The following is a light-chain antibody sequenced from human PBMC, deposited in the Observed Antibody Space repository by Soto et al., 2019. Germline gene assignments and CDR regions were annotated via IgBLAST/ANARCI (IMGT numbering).Light chain of an antibody. CDR1: QGISSW. J-gene: IGKJ1*01. CDR3: HQDHDWPPKT. V-gene: IGKV1-12*01. Sequence: IQLTQSPSSVSSSVGARVTITCRASQGISSWLAWYQQKPGKAPKLLTYDASSLESGVPSRFSGSGSGTEFTLTISSLQSEDFAVYYCHQDHDWPPKTFGQGTKVDIK. CDR2: DAS.